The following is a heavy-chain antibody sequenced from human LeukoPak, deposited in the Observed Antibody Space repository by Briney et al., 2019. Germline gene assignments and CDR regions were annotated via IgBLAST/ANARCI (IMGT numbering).Heavy chain of an antibody. Sequence: GGSLRLSCAASGFTFSSYSMNWVRQAPGKGLEWVSYISSSSTIYYADSVKGRFTISRDNAKNSLYLQMNSLRDEDTAVYYCARVEAVASAFDIWGQGTMVTVSS. D-gene: IGHD6-19*01. CDR1: GFTFSSYS. V-gene: IGHV3-48*02. CDR2: ISSSSTI. J-gene: IGHJ3*02. CDR3: ARVEAVASAFDI.